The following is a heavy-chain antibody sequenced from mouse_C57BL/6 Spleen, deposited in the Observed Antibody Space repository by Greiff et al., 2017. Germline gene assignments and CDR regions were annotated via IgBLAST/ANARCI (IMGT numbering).Heavy chain of an antibody. CDR2: IDPSDSYT. Sequence: HLQPPGAELVMPGASVKLSCKASGYTFTSYWMQWVKQRPGQGLEWIGEIDPSDSYTNYNQKFKGKATLTVDKSSSSAYMQLSSLTSEDSAVYYCARKDYGSRWYFDVWGTGTTVTVSS. D-gene: IGHD1-1*01. V-gene: IGHV1-50*01. CDR3: ARKDYGSRWYFDV. J-gene: IGHJ1*03. CDR1: GYTFTSYW.